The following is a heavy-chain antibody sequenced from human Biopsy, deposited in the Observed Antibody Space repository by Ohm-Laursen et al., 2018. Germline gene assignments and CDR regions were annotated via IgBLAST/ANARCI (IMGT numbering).Heavy chain of an antibody. CDR2: ISYTGYT. J-gene: IGHJ4*02. V-gene: IGHV4-59*11. CDR1: GGSFTGHY. Sequence: SETLSLTCTVSGGSFTGHYWSCIRQPPGKGLEWIGHISYTGYTSYNASLKSRVTISVDTSRNHFSLRLSSLTAADSAVHYWVRGSNGFGGLYFPRWGQGTLLTVSS. D-gene: IGHD2/OR15-2a*01. CDR3: VRGSNGFGGLYFPR.